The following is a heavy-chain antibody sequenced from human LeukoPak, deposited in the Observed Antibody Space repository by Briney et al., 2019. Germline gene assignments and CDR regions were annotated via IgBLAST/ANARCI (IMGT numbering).Heavy chain of an antibody. CDR3: AKDGGQKTYGGYQNY. Sequence: PGGSLRLSCAASGFTFSSYAMSWVRQALGKGLEWVSAISGSGGSTYYADSVKGRFTISRDNSKNTLYLQMNSLRAEDTAVYYCAKDGGQKTYGGYQNYWGQGTLVTVSS. V-gene: IGHV3-23*01. D-gene: IGHD5-12*01. CDR2: ISGSGGST. J-gene: IGHJ4*02. CDR1: GFTFSSYA.